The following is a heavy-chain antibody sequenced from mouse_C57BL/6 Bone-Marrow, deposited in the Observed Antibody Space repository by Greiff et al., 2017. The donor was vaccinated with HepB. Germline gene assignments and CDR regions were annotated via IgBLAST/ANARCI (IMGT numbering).Heavy chain of an antibody. CDR2: IYPGSGNT. CDR1: GYTFTDYY. V-gene: IGHV1-76*01. Sequence: VQLKESGAELVRPGASVKLSCKASGYTFTDYYINWVKQRPGQGLEWIARIYPGSGNTYYNEKFKGKATLTAEKSSSTAYMQLSSLTSEDSAVYFCARGTRYYYGSRGYFDVWGTGTTVTVSS. D-gene: IGHD1-1*01. CDR3: ARGTRYYYGSRGYFDV. J-gene: IGHJ1*03.